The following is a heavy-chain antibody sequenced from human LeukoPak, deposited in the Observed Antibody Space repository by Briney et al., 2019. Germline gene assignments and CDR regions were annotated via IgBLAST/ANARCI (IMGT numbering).Heavy chain of an antibody. D-gene: IGHD4-17*01. Sequence: SETLSLTCTVSGGSISSYYWSWIRQPPGKGLEWIGYIYYSGSTNYNPSLKSRVTISVDTSKSQFSLKLSSVTAADTAVYYCARTTTNDAFDIWGQGTMVTVSS. CDR3: ARTTTNDAFDI. CDR2: IYYSGST. CDR1: GGSISSYY. J-gene: IGHJ3*02. V-gene: IGHV4-59*01.